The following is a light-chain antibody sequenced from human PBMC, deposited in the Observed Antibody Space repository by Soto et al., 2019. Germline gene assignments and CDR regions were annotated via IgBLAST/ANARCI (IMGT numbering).Light chain of an antibody. CDR3: QRYATYSPT. CDR2: DAF. V-gene: IGKV1-5*01. Sequence: DIQMTQSPSTLSASVGDRVTITCRASQSINNWLAWYQLKPGKAPKLLIYDAFTLQSGVPSSFSGSGSGTEFPLTSSRLQPDDFATYYCQRYATYSPTFGQGTKVGIK. J-gene: IGKJ1*01. CDR1: QSINNW.